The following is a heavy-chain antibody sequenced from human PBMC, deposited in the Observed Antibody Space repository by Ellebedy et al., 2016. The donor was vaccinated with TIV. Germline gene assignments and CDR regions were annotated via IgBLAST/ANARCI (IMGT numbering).Heavy chain of an antibody. CDR3: ARGPVTADF. CDR2: INNDGSGT. J-gene: IGHJ4*02. V-gene: IGHV3-74*03. Sequence: GESLKISCSASGFTFTNFLMHWVRQSPGKGLVWVSRINNDGSGTTYAYSVKGRFTISRDNAKNTLYLDINSLRVEDTAVYYSARGPVTADFWGQGTPVIGSS. D-gene: IGHD2-21*02. CDR1: GFTFTNFL.